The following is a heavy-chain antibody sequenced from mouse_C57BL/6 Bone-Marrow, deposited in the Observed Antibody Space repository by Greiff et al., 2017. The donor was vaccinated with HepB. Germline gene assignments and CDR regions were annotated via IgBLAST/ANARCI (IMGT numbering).Heavy chain of an antibody. J-gene: IGHJ4*01. CDR3: AGAYGSTFYYAMDY. D-gene: IGHD1-1*01. CDR2: ISYDGSN. Sequence: DVKLVESGPGLVKPSQSLSLTCSVTGYSITSGYYWNWIRQFPGNKLEWMGYISYDGSNNYNPSLKNRISITRDTSKNQFFLKLNSVTTEDTATYYGAGAYGSTFYYAMDYWGQGTSVTVSS. CDR1: GYSITSGYY. V-gene: IGHV3-6*01.